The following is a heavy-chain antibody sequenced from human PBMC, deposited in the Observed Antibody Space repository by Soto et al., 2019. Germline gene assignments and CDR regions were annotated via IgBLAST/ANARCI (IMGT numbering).Heavy chain of an antibody. D-gene: IGHD1-26*01. V-gene: IGHV3-21*01. Sequence: VGSLRLSCASPGFTFSTHTMNWVRQAPGKGLEWVSSINGRGNYIYYAESVKGRFTISRDNAKNSLYLQMDRLRAEDTALYYCVREDGKVGTNSAFDYWGLGALVTVSS. CDR1: GFTFSTHT. J-gene: IGHJ4*02. CDR3: VREDGKVGTNSAFDY. CDR2: INGRGNYI.